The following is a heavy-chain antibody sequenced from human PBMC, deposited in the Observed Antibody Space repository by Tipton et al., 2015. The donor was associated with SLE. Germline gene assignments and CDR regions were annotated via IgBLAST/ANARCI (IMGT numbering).Heavy chain of an antibody. CDR3: AKGPLGAVAYNWFDP. D-gene: IGHD6-19*01. Sequence: SLRLSCAASGFTFSSYAMSWVRQAPGKGLEWVSAISGSGGSTYYADSVKGRFTISRDNSKNTLYLQMNSLRAEDTAVYYCAKGPLGAVAYNWFDPWGQGTLVTVSS. V-gene: IGHV3-23*01. J-gene: IGHJ5*02. CDR1: GFTFSSYA. CDR2: ISGSGGST.